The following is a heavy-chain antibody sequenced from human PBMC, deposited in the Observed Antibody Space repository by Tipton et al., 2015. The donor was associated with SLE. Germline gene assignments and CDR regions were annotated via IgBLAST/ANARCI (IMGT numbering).Heavy chain of an antibody. Sequence: TLSLTCTVSGGSISSRGYYWRWIRQHPGKGLEWIGYIYYSGTTSYNPSLKSRLTISLDTSKNQFSLKVTSVTAADTAVYYCARRQLVAGYFEYWGQGTLVTVSS. V-gene: IGHV4-31*03. D-gene: IGHD6-6*01. CDR3: ARRQLVAGYFEY. CDR2: IYYSGTT. CDR1: GGSISSRGYY. J-gene: IGHJ4*02.